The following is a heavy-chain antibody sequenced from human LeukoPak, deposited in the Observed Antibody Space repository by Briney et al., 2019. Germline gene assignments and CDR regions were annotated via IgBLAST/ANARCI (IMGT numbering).Heavy chain of an antibody. J-gene: IGHJ3*02. CDR1: GGSISSYY. CDR2: IYYSGST. Sequence: PSETLSLTXTVSGGSISSYYWSWLRQPPGKGLEWIGYIYYSGSTNYNPSLKSRVTISVDTSKNQFSLKLSSVTAADTAVYYCASSGYYVYAFDIWGQGTMVTVSS. D-gene: IGHD3-22*01. CDR3: ASSGYYVYAFDI. V-gene: IGHV4-59*01.